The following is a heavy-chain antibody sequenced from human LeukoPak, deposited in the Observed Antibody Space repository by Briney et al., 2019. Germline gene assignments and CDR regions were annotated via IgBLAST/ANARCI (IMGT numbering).Heavy chain of an antibody. CDR3: ARAMGMGGYYYDY. CDR2: IYSGGST. CDR1: GFTVSSNY. D-gene: IGHD3-22*01. J-gene: IGHJ4*02. Sequence: GGSLRLSCAASGFTVSSNYMSWVRQAPGKGLEWVSVIYSGGSTYYADSVKGRFTISRDNSKNTLYLQMNSLRAEDTAVYYCARAMGMGGYYYDYWGQGTLVTVSS. V-gene: IGHV3-53*01.